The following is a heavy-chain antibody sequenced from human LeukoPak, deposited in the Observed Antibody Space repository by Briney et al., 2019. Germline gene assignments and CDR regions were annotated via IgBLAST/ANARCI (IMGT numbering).Heavy chain of an antibody. CDR2: MNPNSGNT. CDR3: AREENYYDSSAPSGWFDP. CDR1: GYTFTSYD. Sequence: ASVKVSCKASGYTFTSYDINWVRQATGQGLEWMGWMNPNSGNTGYAQKFQGRVTMTRNTSISTAYMELSSLRSEDTAVYYCAREENYYDSSAPSGWFDPWGQGTLVTVSS. J-gene: IGHJ5*02. V-gene: IGHV1-8*01. D-gene: IGHD3-22*01.